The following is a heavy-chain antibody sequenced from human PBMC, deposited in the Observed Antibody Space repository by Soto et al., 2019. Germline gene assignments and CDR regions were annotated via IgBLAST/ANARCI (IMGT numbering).Heavy chain of an antibody. V-gene: IGHV3-7*03. CDR2: IKEDGSEK. CDR1: GFNFSTYW. CDR3: ARDFSLDY. J-gene: IGHJ4*02. Sequence: GGSLRLSCAASGFNFSTYWMTWVRQAPGKGLEWVANIKEDGSEKYYVDSVKGRFAISRDNAKNSVYLQMNSLRAEDTAVYYCARDFSLDYWGQGTLVTVSS.